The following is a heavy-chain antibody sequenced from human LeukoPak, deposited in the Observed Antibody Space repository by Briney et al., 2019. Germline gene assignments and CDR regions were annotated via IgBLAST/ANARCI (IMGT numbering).Heavy chain of an antibody. CDR3: ASDGAYAMAV. D-gene: IGHD1-26*01. J-gene: IGHJ6*02. CDR2: INNDATRT. CDR1: GSAFSLSW. Sequence: PGGSLRLSCAASGSAFSLSWIHCVRQAPGKGLVWVSHINNDATRTTYADSVRGRFTISRDNAKNTVSLQMNSLRAEDTAVYYCASDGAYAMAVWGQGTTVTVSS. V-gene: IGHV3-74*01.